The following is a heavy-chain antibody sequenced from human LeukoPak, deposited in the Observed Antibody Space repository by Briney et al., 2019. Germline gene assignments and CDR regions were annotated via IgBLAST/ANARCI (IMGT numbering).Heavy chain of an antibody. Sequence: GGSLRLSCAASGFIFDDYAMHWVRQVPGKGLEWVSGISWNSGVIDYADSVKGRFTISRDNAKNSLNLQMNSLRAEDTAFYYCAKDKGTMVRGVVIFDYWGQGTLVTVSS. D-gene: IGHD3-10*01. CDR2: ISWNSGVI. CDR3: AKDKGTMVRGVVIFDY. J-gene: IGHJ4*02. V-gene: IGHV3-9*01. CDR1: GFIFDDYA.